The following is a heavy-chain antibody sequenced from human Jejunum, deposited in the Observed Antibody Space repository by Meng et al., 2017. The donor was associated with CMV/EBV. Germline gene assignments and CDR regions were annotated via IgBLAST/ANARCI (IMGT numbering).Heavy chain of an antibody. D-gene: IGHD2-8*01. CDR3: ERGDGEILTEPFDY. CDR2: SSPVFKTA. V-gene: IGHV1-69*19. Sequence: SGGTFSRYSVSWVRHAPGRGLEWVGGSSPVFKTANSPVDFGERVTITADETGGTVYMELTGLTSDDTAVYYCERGDGEILTEPFDYWGQGTLVTVSS. CDR1: GGTFSRYS. J-gene: IGHJ4*02.